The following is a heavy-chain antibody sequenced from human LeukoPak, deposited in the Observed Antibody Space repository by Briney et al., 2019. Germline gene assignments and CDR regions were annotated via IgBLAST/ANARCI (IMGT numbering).Heavy chain of an antibody. Sequence: SETLSLTCSVSGGSISSSGYSWGWVRQPPGKGLGWIGGIYHSGSTFYNPSLESRVTISVDTSKNQFSLKLSSVTAADTAVYYCARFFLLATYYFDYWGQGTLVTVSS. CDR3: ARFFLLATYYFDY. CDR1: GGSISSSGYS. D-gene: IGHD2/OR15-2a*01. J-gene: IGHJ4*02. V-gene: IGHV4-39*07. CDR2: IYHSGST.